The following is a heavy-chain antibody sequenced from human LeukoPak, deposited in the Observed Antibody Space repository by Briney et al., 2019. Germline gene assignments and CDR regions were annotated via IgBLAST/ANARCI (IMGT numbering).Heavy chain of an antibody. J-gene: IGHJ5*02. Sequence: GGSLRLSCAASGFSFSDYYMNWISQAPGKGLEWLSFISGSGNSIYYAHSVKGRFTISRDNANNSVHLQMNSLRADDTAVYYCTRDGLSLSSARFDPWGQGTLVTVSS. CDR1: GFSFSDYY. V-gene: IGHV3-11*01. CDR2: ISGSGNSI. CDR3: TRDGLSLSSARFDP. D-gene: IGHD3-3*01.